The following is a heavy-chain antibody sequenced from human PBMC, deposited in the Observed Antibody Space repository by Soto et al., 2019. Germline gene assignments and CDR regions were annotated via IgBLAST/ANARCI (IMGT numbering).Heavy chain of an antibody. Sequence: ASEKVSCKASGYTFTGYYMHWVRQAPGQGLEWMGWINPNSGGTNYAQKFQGWVTMTRDTSISTAYMELSRLRSDDTAVYYCARDAVVAATPYAFDIWGQGTMVTVSS. D-gene: IGHD2-15*01. CDR3: ARDAVVAATPYAFDI. CDR2: INPNSGGT. CDR1: GYTFTGYY. V-gene: IGHV1-2*04. J-gene: IGHJ3*02.